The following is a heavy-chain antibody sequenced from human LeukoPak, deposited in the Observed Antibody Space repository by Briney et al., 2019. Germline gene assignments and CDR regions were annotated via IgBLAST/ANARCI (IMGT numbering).Heavy chain of an antibody. CDR3: ARDRGYGDYVGAFDI. J-gene: IGHJ3*02. CDR2: ITGSSSDI. D-gene: IGHD4-17*01. Sequence: GGSLRLSCAASGFTFSNYNMKWVRQAPGKGLEWVSSITGSSSDIYYADSVKGRFTVSRDNAKTSLYLQMSSLRDEDTAVYYCARDRGYGDYVGAFDIWGQGTMVTVSS. CDR1: GFTFSNYN. V-gene: IGHV3-21*01.